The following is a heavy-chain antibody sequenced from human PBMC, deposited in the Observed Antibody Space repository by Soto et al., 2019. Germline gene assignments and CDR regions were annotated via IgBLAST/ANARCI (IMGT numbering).Heavy chain of an antibody. CDR1: GYNLREYG. CDR3: GREGQQLAQEQYFQFNGVDV. Sequence: QVHLVQSGVEVKKPGASVKVSCTAHGYNLREYGVSWLRQVPGQGFEWMGWISGDNVNSRSSPRFQDRHTMTKDTTTNKASMELRILRSDVTAVYFCGREGQQLAQEQYFQFNGVDVWGQGTSVTVSS. V-gene: IGHV1-18*01. J-gene: IGHJ6*02. CDR2: ISGDNVNS. D-gene: IGHD6-13*01.